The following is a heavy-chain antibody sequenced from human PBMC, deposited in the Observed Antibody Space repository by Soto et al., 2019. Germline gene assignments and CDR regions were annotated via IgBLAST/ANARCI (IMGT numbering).Heavy chain of an antibody. J-gene: IGHJ4*02. Sequence: PSETLSLTCTVSGGSVTSDENYWSWIRQSLGKGLEWIGYISNSGSTGYNPSLKTRLSMSVDRSKNQFTLRLTSVTAADTAVYFCATESGSTYGYFDYWGQGTQVTVSS. CDR2: ISNSGST. CDR1: GGSVTSDENY. D-gene: IGHD5-18*01. CDR3: ATESGSTYGYFDY. V-gene: IGHV4-30-4*01.